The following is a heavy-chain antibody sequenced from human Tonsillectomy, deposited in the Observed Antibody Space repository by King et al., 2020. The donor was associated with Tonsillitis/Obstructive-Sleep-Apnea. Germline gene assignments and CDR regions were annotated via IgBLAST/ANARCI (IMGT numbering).Heavy chain of an antibody. D-gene: IGHD2-15*01. Sequence: EVQLVESGGGLVQPGGSLRLSCAASGFTFSTYWMYWVRQAPGKGLLWVSRIKSDGSSTSYADSVKGRFTISRDDARNTLYLQMNSLRAEDTAVYYCARGGPKGSTDYWGQGTLGTVSS. CDR3: ARGGPKGSTDY. CDR2: IKSDGSST. J-gene: IGHJ4*02. CDR1: GFTFSTYW. V-gene: IGHV3-74*02.